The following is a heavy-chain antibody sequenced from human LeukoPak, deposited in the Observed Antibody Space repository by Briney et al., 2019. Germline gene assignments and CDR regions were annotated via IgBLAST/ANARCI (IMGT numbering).Heavy chain of an antibody. J-gene: IGHJ5*02. Sequence: ASVKVPCKASGYTFTGYYMHWVRQAPGQGLEWMGRVNPNNGVPNYAQKFQGRVTMTRDTAISTAYMELSSLRYDDTAVYFCAREVGYSSSYYGRFDPWGQGTLVTVSS. CDR3: AREVGYSSSYYGRFDP. D-gene: IGHD1-26*01. CDR2: VNPNNGVP. V-gene: IGHV1-2*06. CDR1: GYTFTGYY.